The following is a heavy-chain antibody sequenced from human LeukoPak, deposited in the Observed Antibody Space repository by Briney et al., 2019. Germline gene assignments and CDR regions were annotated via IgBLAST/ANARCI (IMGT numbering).Heavy chain of an antibody. V-gene: IGHV3-23*01. J-gene: IGHJ4*02. CDR3: AKVLLRIGVRPPFDS. D-gene: IGHD6-6*01. Sequence: AGGSLRLSCAASGFIFSNYATSWVRQAPGKGLEWVSAISGSGGTTYYAGSVKGRFTISRDNSKKTVYLQMNSLRAEDTAVYYCAKVLLRIGVRPPFDSWGQGTLVTVSS. CDR2: ISGSGGTT. CDR1: GFIFSNYA.